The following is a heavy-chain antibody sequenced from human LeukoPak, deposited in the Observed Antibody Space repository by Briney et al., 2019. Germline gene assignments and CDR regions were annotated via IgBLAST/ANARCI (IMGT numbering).Heavy chain of an antibody. D-gene: IGHD5-24*01. Sequence: PSETLSLTCTVSGGSISSSYWSWIRQPPGEGLEWIGYIYYTGSTNYNPSLKSRVTISVDTSKNQFSLKLSSVTGADTAVYYCASGGDGYTWNYWGQGTLVTVSS. CDR2: IYYTGST. CDR3: ASGGDGYTWNY. CDR1: GGSISSSY. J-gene: IGHJ4*02. V-gene: IGHV4-59*01.